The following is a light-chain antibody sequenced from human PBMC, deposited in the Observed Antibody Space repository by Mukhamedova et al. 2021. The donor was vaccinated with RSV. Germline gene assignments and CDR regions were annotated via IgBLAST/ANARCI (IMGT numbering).Light chain of an antibody. Sequence: YLAWHQQKPGQAPRLLIYDTYNRAAGIPARSSGSGSGTDFTLTISSLEPEDFAVYYCQQRSNWPLTFGGGTKVEIK. V-gene: IGKV3-11*01. CDR1: Y. CDR3: QQRSNWPLT. CDR2: DTY. J-gene: IGKJ4*01.